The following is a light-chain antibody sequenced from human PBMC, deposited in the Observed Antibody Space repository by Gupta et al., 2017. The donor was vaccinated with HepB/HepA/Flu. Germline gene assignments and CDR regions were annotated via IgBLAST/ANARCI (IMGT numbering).Light chain of an antibody. CDR1: QSVSSY. Sequence: EIVLTQSPATLSLSPGERATLSCRASQSVSSYLAWYQQKPGQAPRLLIYDASNRATGIPARFSGSGSGTDFTLTISSLEPEDFAVYYCQQRSNWPPLLTFGGGTKVEFK. CDR3: QQRSNWPPLLT. V-gene: IGKV3-11*01. CDR2: DAS. J-gene: IGKJ4*01.